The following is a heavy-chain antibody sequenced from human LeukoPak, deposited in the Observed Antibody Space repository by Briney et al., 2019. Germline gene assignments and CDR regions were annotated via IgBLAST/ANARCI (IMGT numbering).Heavy chain of an antibody. Sequence: GGSLRLSCAASGFTFSSYWMSWVRQAPGKGLEWVANIKQDGSEKYYVDSVKGRFTISRDNAKNSLYLQMNSLRAEDTAVYYCARGDSGSYYGSGRYFDYWGQGTLVTVSS. CDR1: GFTFSSYW. CDR2: IKQDGSEK. J-gene: IGHJ4*02. D-gene: IGHD1-26*01. V-gene: IGHV3-7*02. CDR3: ARGDSGSYYGSGRYFDY.